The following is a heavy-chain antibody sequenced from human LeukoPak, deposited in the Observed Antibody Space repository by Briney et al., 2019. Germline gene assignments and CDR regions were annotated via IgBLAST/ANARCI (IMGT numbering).Heavy chain of an antibody. CDR1: GGSISSSSYY. D-gene: IGHD3-22*01. J-gene: IGHJ4*02. CDR3: ARGDLYYDSSGYYFDY. Sequence: SETLSLTCTVSGGSISSSSYYWGWIRQPPGKGLEWIGSIYYSGSTYYNPSLKSRVTMSVDTSKNQFSLKLSSVTAADTAVYYCARGDLYYDSSGYYFDYWGQGTLVTVSS. CDR2: IYYSGST. V-gene: IGHV4-39*07.